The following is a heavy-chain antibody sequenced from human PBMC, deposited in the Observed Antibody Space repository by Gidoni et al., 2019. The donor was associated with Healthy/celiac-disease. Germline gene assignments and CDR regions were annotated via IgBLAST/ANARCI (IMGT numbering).Heavy chain of an antibody. D-gene: IGHD3-10*02. CDR1: GYTFTGYY. CDR3: ARVFAYGPRNWYFDL. CDR2: VNPNSGGT. V-gene: IGHV1-2*02. Sequence: QVQLVQSGAEVKKPGASVKVSCKASGYTFTGYYMHWVRQAPGQGLEWMGWVNPNSGGTNYAQKFQGRVTMTRDTSISTAYMELSRLRSDDTAVYYCARVFAYGPRNWYFDLWGRGTLVTVSS. J-gene: IGHJ2*01.